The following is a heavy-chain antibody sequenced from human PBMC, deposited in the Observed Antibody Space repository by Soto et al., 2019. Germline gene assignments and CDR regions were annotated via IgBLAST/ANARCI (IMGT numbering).Heavy chain of an antibody. V-gene: IGHV4-59*01. CDR1: GGSISSYY. J-gene: IGHJ4*02. D-gene: IGHD3-10*01. Sequence: SETLSLTCTVSGGSISSYYWSWIRQPPGKGLEWIGDIYYSGSTNYNPSLKSRVTISVDTSKNQFSLKLSSVTAADTAVYYCARGFSSYGSGSYYYFDYWGQGTLVTVSS. CDR2: IYYSGST. CDR3: ARGFSSYGSGSYYYFDY.